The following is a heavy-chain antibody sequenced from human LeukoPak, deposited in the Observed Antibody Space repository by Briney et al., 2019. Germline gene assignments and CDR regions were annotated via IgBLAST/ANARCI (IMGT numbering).Heavy chain of an antibody. V-gene: IGHV3-23*01. CDR2: ISGSGDST. CDR3: AKGGSIVVVQAAEH. CDR1: GFSFSNYA. D-gene: IGHD2-15*01. Sequence: AGGSLRLSCAASGFSFSNYAMTWVRQAPGKGLEWVSAISGSGDSTYYSDSVKGRFTISRDNSKNTLYLQMISLRAEDTAVYYCAKGGSIVVVQAAEHWGQGTLVTVPS. J-gene: IGHJ1*01.